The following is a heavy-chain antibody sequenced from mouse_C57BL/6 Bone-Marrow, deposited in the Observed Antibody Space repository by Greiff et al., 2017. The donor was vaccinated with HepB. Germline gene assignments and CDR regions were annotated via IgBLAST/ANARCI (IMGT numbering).Heavy chain of an antibody. V-gene: IGHV1-69*01. Sequence: QVQLQQSGAELARPGASVKLSCKASGYTFTSYWMHWVKQRPGQGLEWIGEIDPSDSYTNYNQKFKGKSTLTVDKSSSTAYMQLSSLTSEDSAVYYCAREEITTVVAPYYFDYWGQGTTLTVSS. CDR3: AREEITTVVAPYYFDY. CDR2: IDPSDSYT. J-gene: IGHJ2*01. CDR1: GYTFTSYW. D-gene: IGHD1-1*01.